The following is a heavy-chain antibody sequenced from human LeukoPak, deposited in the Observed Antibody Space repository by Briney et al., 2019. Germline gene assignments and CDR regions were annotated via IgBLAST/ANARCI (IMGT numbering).Heavy chain of an antibody. CDR2: ISGSGGST. J-gene: IGHJ4*02. V-gene: IGHV3-23*01. CDR1: GFTFSSYA. CDR3: AKDLDYGDYAATGDY. Sequence: GGSLRLSCAASGFTFSSYAMSWVRQAPGKGLEWVSAISGSGGSTYYADSVKGRFTISRDNSKNTLYLQMNSLGAEDTAVYYCAKDLDYGDYAATGDYWGQGTLITVSS. D-gene: IGHD4-17*01.